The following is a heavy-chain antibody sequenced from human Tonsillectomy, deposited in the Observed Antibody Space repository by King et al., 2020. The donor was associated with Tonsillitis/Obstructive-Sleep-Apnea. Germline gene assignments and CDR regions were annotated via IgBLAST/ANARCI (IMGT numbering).Heavy chain of an antibody. D-gene: IGHD3-10*01. CDR2: ISASGGST. CDR1: GFTFSSFA. Sequence: VQLVESGGGLVQPGGSLRLSCAASGFTFSSFAMSWVRQAPGKGLVWVSAISASGGSTYYADSVKGRFTISRDNSKNTLYLHMHSLRADDTAVYYCARGPLWFEGLVLNSDYWGQGTLVTVSS. V-gene: IGHV3-23*04. J-gene: IGHJ4*02. CDR3: ARGPLWFEGLVLNSDY.